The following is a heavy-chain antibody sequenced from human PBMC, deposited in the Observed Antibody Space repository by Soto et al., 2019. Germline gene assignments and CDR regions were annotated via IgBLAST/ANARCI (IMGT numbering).Heavy chain of an antibody. CDR2: IYQSGVT. CDR1: GDSYSISTYS. Sequence: SETLSLTCNMSGDSYSISTYSWSWIRQPPGKALQWIGFIYQSGVTSYNPSLASRVSISLDRSNNQCSLKLKSVTAADTAVYFCAGMPYTSGLRFDPWGPGTLVTAPQ. J-gene: IGHJ5*02. D-gene: IGHD6-19*01. V-gene: IGHV4-30-2*01. CDR3: AGMPYTSGLRFDP.